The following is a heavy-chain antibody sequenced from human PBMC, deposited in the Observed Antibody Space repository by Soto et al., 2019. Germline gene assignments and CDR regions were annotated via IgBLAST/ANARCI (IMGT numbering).Heavy chain of an antibody. CDR1: GFTFSSYA. J-gene: IGHJ4*02. CDR2: ISGSGGST. D-gene: IGHD6-13*01. Sequence: TGGSLRLSCAASGFTFSSYAMSWVRQAPGKGLEWVSAISGSGGSTYYADSVKGRFTISRDNSKNTLYLQMNSLRAEDTAVYYCRLLGRIAAAGTRTFDYWGQGTLVTVSS. CDR3: RLLGRIAAAGTRTFDY. V-gene: IGHV3-23*01.